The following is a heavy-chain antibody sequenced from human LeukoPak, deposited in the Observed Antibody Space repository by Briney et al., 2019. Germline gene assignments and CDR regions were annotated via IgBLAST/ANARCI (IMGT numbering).Heavy chain of an antibody. CDR3: ARDTVDTAMVFDY. J-gene: IGHJ4*02. CDR2: ISSSSSYI. Sequence: GGSLRLSCAASGFTFGSYSMSWVRQAPGKGLEWVSSISSSSSYIYYADSVKGRFTISRDNAKNSLYLQMNSLRAEDTAVYYCARDTVDTAMVFDYWGQGTLVTVSS. CDR1: GFTFGSYS. D-gene: IGHD5-18*01. V-gene: IGHV3-21*01.